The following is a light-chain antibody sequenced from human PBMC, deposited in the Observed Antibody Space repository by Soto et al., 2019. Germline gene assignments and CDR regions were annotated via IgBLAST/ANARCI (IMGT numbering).Light chain of an antibody. J-gene: IGLJ1*01. CDR2: VNSDGSH. Sequence: QSVLTQSPSASASLGASVKLTCTLSSGHSNYAIAWHQQQPEKGPRYLMKVNSDGSHRKGDGIPDRFSGSSSGAQRYLTISRLQSEDEADSYCQTWGTGIRVFGTGTKVTVL. CDR3: QTWGTGIRV. V-gene: IGLV4-69*01. CDR1: SGHSNYA.